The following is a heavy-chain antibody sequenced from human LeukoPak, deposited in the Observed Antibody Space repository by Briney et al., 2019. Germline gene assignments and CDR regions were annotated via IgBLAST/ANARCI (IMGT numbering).Heavy chain of an antibody. CDR3: ARDWSYDILTGPSTFDY. CDR1: GYTFTTYA. D-gene: IGHD3-9*01. Sequence: EASVKVSCKASGYTFTTYAMHWVRQTPGQSLEWMGWINAGNGNTKYSQKFQGRVTITRDTSASTAYMELSSLRSEDTAVYYCARDWSYDILTGPSTFDYWGQGTLVTVSS. V-gene: IGHV1-3*01. J-gene: IGHJ4*02. CDR2: INAGNGNT.